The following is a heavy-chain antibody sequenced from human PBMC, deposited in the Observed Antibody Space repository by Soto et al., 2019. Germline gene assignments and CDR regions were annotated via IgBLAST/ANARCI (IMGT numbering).Heavy chain of an antibody. J-gene: IGHJ3*02. Sequence: SETLSLTCTVSGGSISSSSYYWGWIRQPPGKGLEWIGSIHYSGSTYSNPSLKSRVTISVATSKNQFSLKLSSVTAADTAVYCCARHQQWLVLGGNAFDIWGQGTMVTVSS. CDR3: ARHQQWLVLGGNAFDI. V-gene: IGHV4-39*01. D-gene: IGHD6-19*01. CDR2: IHYSGST. CDR1: GGSISSSSYY.